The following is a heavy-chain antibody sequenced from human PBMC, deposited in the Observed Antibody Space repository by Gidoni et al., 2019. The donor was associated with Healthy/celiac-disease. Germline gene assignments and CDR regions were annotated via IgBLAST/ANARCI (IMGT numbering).Heavy chain of an antibody. V-gene: IGHV1-3*01. J-gene: IGHJ5*02. CDR1: GYTFTSYA. D-gene: IGHD2-2*01. CDR2: INAGNGNT. CDR3: ARDHEKYQLLQGNWFDP. Sequence: QVQLVQSGAEVKKPGASVKGSCKASGYTFTSYAMHWVRQAPGQRLEWMGWINAGNGNTKYSQKFQGRVTITRDTSASTAYMELSSLRSEDTAVYYCARDHEKYQLLQGNWFDPWGQGTLVTVSS.